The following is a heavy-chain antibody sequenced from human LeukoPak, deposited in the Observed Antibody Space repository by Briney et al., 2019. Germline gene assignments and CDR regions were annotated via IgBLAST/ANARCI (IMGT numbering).Heavy chain of an antibody. V-gene: IGHV1-24*01. Sequence: ASVKVSCKVPGYTLTELSMHWVRQAPGKGLEWMGGFDPEDGETIYAQKFQGRVTMTEDTSTDTAYMELSSLRSEDTAVYYCATGYGVAAADFDYWGQGTLVTVSS. J-gene: IGHJ4*02. D-gene: IGHD6-13*01. CDR3: ATGYGVAAADFDY. CDR2: FDPEDGET. CDR1: GYTLTELS.